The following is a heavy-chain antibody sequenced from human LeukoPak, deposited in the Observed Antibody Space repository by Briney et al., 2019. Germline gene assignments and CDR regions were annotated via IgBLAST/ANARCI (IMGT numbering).Heavy chain of an antibody. D-gene: IGHD3-22*01. J-gene: IGHJ3*02. Sequence: SETLSLTCTVSGDSISSGDYYWSWIRQPAGKGLEWIGRISSSGSTNYNPSLKSRFTISVDTSKNQFYLKLSSVTAADTAVYFCARGPYSYDSSGAFDIWGQGTMVTVSS. V-gene: IGHV4-61*02. CDR2: ISSSGST. CDR1: GDSISSGDYY. CDR3: ARGPYSYDSSGAFDI.